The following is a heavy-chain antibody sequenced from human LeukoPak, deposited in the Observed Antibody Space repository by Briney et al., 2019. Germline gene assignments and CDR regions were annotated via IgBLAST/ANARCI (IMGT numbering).Heavy chain of an antibody. Sequence: GGSLRLSCAASGFTFSSYWMSWVRQAPGKGLEWVSTISGSGSSTYYADSVKGRFTISRDNSKTTLYLQMNSLGAEDTAVYYCAKPARTDYADYWGQGTLVTVSS. D-gene: IGHD1-14*01. CDR2: ISGSGSST. CDR1: GFTFSSYW. V-gene: IGHV3-23*01. J-gene: IGHJ4*02. CDR3: AKPARTDYADY.